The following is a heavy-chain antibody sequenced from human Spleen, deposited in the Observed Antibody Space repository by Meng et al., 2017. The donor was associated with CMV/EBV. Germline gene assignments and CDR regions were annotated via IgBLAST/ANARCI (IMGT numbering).Heavy chain of an antibody. V-gene: IGHV3-21*01. CDR2: ISGTTSYI. J-gene: IGHJ4*02. CDR3: ARDLHYWGYYDSSGYPIGYFDY. Sequence: GGSLRLSCAASGFTFSTYSMNWVRQAPGKGLEWVSSISGTTSYIYYADSVKGRFTISRDNAKNSLYLQMNSLRAEDTAVYYCARDLHYWGYYDSSGYPIGYFDYWGQGTLVTVSS. CDR1: GFTFSTYS. D-gene: IGHD3-22*01.